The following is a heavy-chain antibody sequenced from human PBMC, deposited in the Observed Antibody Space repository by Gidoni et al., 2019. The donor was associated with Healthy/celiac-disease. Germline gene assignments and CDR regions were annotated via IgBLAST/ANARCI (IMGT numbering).Heavy chain of an antibody. CDR3: ARGRVAGI. CDR1: GSFSGYY. CDR2: IKHSGST. J-gene: IGHJ3*02. V-gene: IGHV4-34*01. Sequence: GSFSGYYWSWIGQPPGKGLEWIGEIKHSGSTNYNPSLKTRVTISVDTSKNQFSLKLSSVTAAETAVYYCARGRVAGIWGQGTMVTVSS. D-gene: IGHD2-15*01.